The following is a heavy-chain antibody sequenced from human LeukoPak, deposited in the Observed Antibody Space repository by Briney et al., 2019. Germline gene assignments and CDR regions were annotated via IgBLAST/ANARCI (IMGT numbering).Heavy chain of an antibody. D-gene: IGHD3-22*01. CDR2: ISAGSGST. V-gene: IGHV3-23*01. J-gene: IGHJ4*02. CDR3: AKSLEPYYYDSSGYYDDY. Sequence: PGGSLRLSCAASGFRFSGYGMSWVRQAPGKGLEWVSNISAGSGSTDYADSVKGRFTISRDDYKNTLYLKMKSLRAEDTAVYYCAKSLEPYYYDSSGYYDDYWGQGTLVTVSS. CDR1: GFRFSGYG.